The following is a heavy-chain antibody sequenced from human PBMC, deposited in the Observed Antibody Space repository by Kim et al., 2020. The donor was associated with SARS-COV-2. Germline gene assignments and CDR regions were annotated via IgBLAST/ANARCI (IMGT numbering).Heavy chain of an antibody. Sequence: GESLKISCKRSENSFTGYWIAWVRQMPGKGLEWMGRIDPSDSYTNYSPSFQGHVTISADKSISTAYLQWSSLKASDTAMYYCARRSIMITFGGVIVRQHFDYWGQGTLVTVSS. V-gene: IGHV5-10-1*01. CDR2: IDPSDSYT. D-gene: IGHD3-16*02. CDR1: ENSFTGYW. J-gene: IGHJ4*02. CDR3: ARRSIMITFGGVIVRQHFDY.